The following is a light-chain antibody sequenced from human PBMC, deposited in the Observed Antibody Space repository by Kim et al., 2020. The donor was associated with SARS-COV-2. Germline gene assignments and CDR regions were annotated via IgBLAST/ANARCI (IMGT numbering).Light chain of an antibody. Sequence: DIQMTQSPSSLSASAGDRVTITCRASQSLSSYLNWYQQKPGRAPKLLISAASSLQSGVPSRFSGSGSGTDFTLTISSLQPEDFATYYCRQSYSTPYTFGHGTKLEI. CDR1: QSLSSY. J-gene: IGKJ2*01. CDR3: RQSYSTPYT. V-gene: IGKV1-39*01. CDR2: AAS.